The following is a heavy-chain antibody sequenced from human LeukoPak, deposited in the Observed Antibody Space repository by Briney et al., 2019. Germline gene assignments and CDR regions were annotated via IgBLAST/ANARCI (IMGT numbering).Heavy chain of an antibody. CDR1: GGSMSNYY. D-gene: IGHD3-16*01. J-gene: IGHJ4*02. CDR3: ARQGPTFPFDY. V-gene: IGHV4-34*01. Sequence: PSETLSLTCTVSGGSMSNYYWNWIRQPPGKGLEWIGEINHSGSTNYNPSLKSRVTISVDTSKNQFSLKLSSVTAADTAVYYCARQGPTFPFDYWGQGTLVTVSS. CDR2: INHSGST.